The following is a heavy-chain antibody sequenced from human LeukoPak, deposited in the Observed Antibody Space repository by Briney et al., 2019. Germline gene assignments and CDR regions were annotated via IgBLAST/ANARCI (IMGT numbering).Heavy chain of an antibody. Sequence: GGSLRLSCAVSGFTFSDYYMSWIRQAPGKGLEWISYISSSGSTMFYADSVKGRFTISRDNSKNTLYLQMNSLRAEDTAVYYCANSGGDYFDYWGQGTLVTVSS. CDR3: ANSGGDYFDY. J-gene: IGHJ4*02. CDR2: ISSSGSTM. V-gene: IGHV3-11*04. CDR1: GFTFSDYY. D-gene: IGHD1-26*01.